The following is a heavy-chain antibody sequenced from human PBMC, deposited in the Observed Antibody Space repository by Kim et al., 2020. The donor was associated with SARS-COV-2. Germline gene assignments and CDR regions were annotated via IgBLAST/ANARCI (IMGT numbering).Heavy chain of an antibody. V-gene: IGHV3-23*01. CDR3: AKVRARLLGYYYYGMDV. J-gene: IGHJ6*02. CDR2: ISGSGGST. CDR1: GFTFSSYA. D-gene: IGHD2-8*02. Sequence: GGSLRLSCAASGFTFSSYAMGWVRQAPGKGLEWVSAISGSGGSTYYADSVKGRFTISRDNSKNTLYLQMNSLRAEDTAVYYCAKVRARLLGYYYYGMDVWGQGTTVTVSS.